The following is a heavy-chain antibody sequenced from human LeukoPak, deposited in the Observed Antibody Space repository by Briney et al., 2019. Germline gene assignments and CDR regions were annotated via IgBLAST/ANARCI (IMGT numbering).Heavy chain of an antibody. D-gene: IGHD2-15*01. CDR2: IIPIFGTA. J-gene: IGHJ4*02. CDR3: ARKKRSPGNSFDY. CDR1: GGTFSSYA. Sequence: SVKVSCKASGGTFSSYAISWVRQAPGQGLEWMGGIIPIFGTANYAQKFQGRVTITADESTSTAYMELSSLRSEDTAVYYCARKKRSPGNSFDYWGQGTLVTVSS. V-gene: IGHV1-69*13.